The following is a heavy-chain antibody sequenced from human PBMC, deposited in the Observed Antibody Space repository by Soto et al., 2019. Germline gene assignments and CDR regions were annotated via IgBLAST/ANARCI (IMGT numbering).Heavy chain of an antibody. D-gene: IGHD3-22*01. CDR1: GYSFPHYW. J-gene: IGHJ5*02. CDR3: ARDITMIVVASNWFDP. CDR2: IDPSDSRT. V-gene: IGHV5-10-1*01. Sequence: GESLKISCKGSGYSFPHYWISWVRQMPGKGLEWMGRIDPSDSRTNYSPSFQGHVTMSVDKSINTAYMELRSLRSDDTAVYYCARDITMIVVASNWFDPWGQGTLVTVSS.